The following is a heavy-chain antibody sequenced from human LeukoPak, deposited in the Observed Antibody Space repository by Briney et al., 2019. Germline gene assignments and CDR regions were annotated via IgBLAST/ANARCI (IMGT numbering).Heavy chain of an antibody. CDR1: GGSISSYY. CDR3: ARHMIDYFDY. J-gene: IGHJ4*02. CDR2: IYYSGST. Sequence: SETLSLTCTVSGGSISSYYWSWIRQPPGKGLEWIGYIYYSGSTNYNPSLKSRVTISVDTSKNQFSLKLSSVTAADTAVYYCARHMIDYFDYWGQGTLATVSS. V-gene: IGHV4-59*08. D-gene: IGHD3-22*01.